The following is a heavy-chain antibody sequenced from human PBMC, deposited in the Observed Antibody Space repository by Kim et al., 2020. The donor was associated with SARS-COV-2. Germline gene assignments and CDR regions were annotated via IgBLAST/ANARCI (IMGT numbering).Heavy chain of an antibody. Sequence: ASVKVSCKASGYTFTGYYIHWVRQAPGQGLEWMGWLNPNSGATNYAQKFQGRVTMTRDTSISTAYMELGSLRFDDTAVYYCAREGTTGTTDYYAMDVWGQGTTVPVSS. V-gene: IGHV1-2*02. CDR3: AREGTTGTTDYYAMDV. J-gene: IGHJ6*02. CDR1: GYTFTGYY. D-gene: IGHD1-1*01. CDR2: LNPNSGAT.